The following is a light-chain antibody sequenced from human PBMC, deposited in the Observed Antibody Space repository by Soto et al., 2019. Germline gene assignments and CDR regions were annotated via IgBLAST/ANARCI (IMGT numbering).Light chain of an antibody. Sequence: DIQMTQSPSTLSASVGDRVTITCRASQSISSWLAWYQQKPGKAPKLLIYDASSLESGVPSSLSGSASGTEFTLTISSMTPDDFATYYCQQYNSYWTFGHGTKVDIK. CDR3: QQYNSYWT. V-gene: IGKV1-5*01. CDR2: DAS. CDR1: QSISSW. J-gene: IGKJ1*01.